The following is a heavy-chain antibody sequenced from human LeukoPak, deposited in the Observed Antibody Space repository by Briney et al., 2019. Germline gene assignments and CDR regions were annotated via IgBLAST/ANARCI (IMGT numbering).Heavy chain of an antibody. CDR3: ARAALPGITGWFAP. J-gene: IGHJ5*02. D-gene: IGHD1-14*01. CDR1: GGSISGYY. Sequence: SETLSLTRTVSGGSISGYYWTWIRLPPGRGLEWIGYIYYSGITTYNPSLKSRVTISVDTSNNQFSLKLNSVTAADTAVYYCARAALPGITGWFAPWGQGTLVTVSS. CDR2: IYYSGIT. V-gene: IGHV4-59*01.